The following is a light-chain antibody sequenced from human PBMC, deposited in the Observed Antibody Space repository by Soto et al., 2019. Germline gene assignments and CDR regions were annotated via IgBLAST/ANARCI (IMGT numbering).Light chain of an antibody. CDR1: QRVSISY. J-gene: IGKJ4*01. CDR2: GAS. Sequence: EIVLTQSPGTLSLSPGERATLSCRASQRVSISYLAWYQQKPGQAPRLLIYGASSRATGIPDRFSGSGSGTDFTLTINRLEPEDFAVYYCQQYGSSPLTFGGGTKVEIK. V-gene: IGKV3-20*01. CDR3: QQYGSSPLT.